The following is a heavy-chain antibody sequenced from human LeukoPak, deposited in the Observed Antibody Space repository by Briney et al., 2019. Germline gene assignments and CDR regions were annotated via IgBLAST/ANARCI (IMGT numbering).Heavy chain of an antibody. CDR3: ARDRVPGSGSYYIDTEGDYGMDV. V-gene: IGHV4-31*03. D-gene: IGHD3-10*01. J-gene: IGHJ6*02. Sequence: PSETLSLTCTVSGGSISIGGYYWSWIRQHPGKGLEWIGYIYYSGSTYYNPSLKSRVTISVDTSKNQFSLKLSSVTAADTAVYYCARDRVPGSGSYYIDTEGDYGMDVWGQGTTVTVSS. CDR2: IYYSGST. CDR1: GGSISIGGYY.